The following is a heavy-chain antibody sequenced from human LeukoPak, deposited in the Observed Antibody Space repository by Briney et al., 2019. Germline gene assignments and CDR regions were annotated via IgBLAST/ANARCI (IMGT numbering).Heavy chain of an antibody. CDR3: ARGADHGGSYYPD. CDR2: MKTDGTRI. Sequence: PGGSLRLSCAASGFRFSNSWMYWVCHGPGKGLVWVSRMKTDGTRIEYADSVKGRFTISRDNAKNTLFLQMSSLRVEDTAVYYCARGADHGGSYYPDWGQGTRVTVSS. J-gene: IGHJ4*02. V-gene: IGHV3-74*01. CDR1: GFRFSNSW. D-gene: IGHD3-10*01.